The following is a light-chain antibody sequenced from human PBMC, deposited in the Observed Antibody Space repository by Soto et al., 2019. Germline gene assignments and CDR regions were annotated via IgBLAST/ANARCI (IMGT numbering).Light chain of an antibody. CDR3: SSYAGSLLV. CDR1: SSDVGGYNY. CDR2: EVS. J-gene: IGLJ2*01. Sequence: QSVLTQPPSASGSPGQSVTISCTGTSSDVGGYNYVSWYQQHPGKAPKLMIYEVSKRPSGVPDRFSGSKSGNTASLTVSGLQAEDEADYYCSSYAGSLLVFGGETKFTVL. V-gene: IGLV2-8*01.